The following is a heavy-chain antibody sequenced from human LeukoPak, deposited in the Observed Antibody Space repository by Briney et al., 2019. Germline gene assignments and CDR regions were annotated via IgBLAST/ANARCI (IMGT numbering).Heavy chain of an antibody. J-gene: IGHJ5*02. CDR2: ISGSGGST. CDR1: GFTFSSYA. Sequence: GSLRLSCAASGFTFSSYAMSWVRPAPGKGLEWVSAISGSGGSTYYADSVKGRFTISRDNSKNTLYLQMNSLRAEDTAVYYCAKARGVIPYNWFDPWGQGTLVTVSS. D-gene: IGHD3-10*01. V-gene: IGHV3-23*01. CDR3: AKARGVIPYNWFDP.